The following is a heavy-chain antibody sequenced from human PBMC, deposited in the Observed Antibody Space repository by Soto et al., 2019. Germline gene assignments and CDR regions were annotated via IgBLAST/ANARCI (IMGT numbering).Heavy chain of an antibody. J-gene: IGHJ4*02. CDR1: GGTFSSYA. Sequence: ASVKVSCKASGGTFSSYAISWVRQAPGQGLEWMGGIIPIFGTANYAQKFQGRVTITADESTSTAYMELSSLRSEDTAVYYCARGGRGHSGYDYFDYWGQGTLVTVSS. D-gene: IGHD5-12*01. CDR3: ARGGRGHSGYDYFDY. CDR2: IIPIFGTA. V-gene: IGHV1-69*13.